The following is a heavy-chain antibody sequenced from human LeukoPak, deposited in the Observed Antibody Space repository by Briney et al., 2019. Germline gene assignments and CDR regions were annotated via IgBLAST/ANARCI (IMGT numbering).Heavy chain of an antibody. J-gene: IGHJ3*02. CDR1: GFTFSSYA. CDR2: IKSKTDGGTT. CDR3: TTDPRELLAAFDI. V-gene: IGHV3-15*01. D-gene: IGHD1-26*01. Sequence: GGSLRLSCAASGFTFSSYAMSWVRQAPGKGLEWVGRIKSKTDGGTTDYAAPVKGRFTISRDDSKNTLYLQMNSLKTEDTAVYYCTTDPRELLAAFDIWGQGTMVTVSS.